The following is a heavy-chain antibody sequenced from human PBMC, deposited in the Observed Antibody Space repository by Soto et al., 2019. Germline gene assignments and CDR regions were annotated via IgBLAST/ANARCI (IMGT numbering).Heavy chain of an antibody. CDR1: GGTFNNFA. V-gene: IGHV1-69*01. J-gene: IGHJ6*02. CDR3: ATATISPVSATLYHYGMDV. D-gene: IGHD6-25*01. Sequence: QVQLVQSGAEVKKRGSSVKVSCQASGGTFNNFAFTWVRQAPGQGLEWLGGIMPVFHTTNIAQTFQDRITVTADDFTTTVYMEMTSLRYDDTAVYYCATATISPVSATLYHYGMDVWGQGTTVTVSS. CDR2: IMPVFHTT.